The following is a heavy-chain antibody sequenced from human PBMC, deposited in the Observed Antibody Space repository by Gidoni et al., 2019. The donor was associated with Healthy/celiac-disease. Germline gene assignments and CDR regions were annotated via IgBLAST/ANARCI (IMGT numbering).Heavy chain of an antibody. Sequence: QVQLVASGGGVVQPGRSLRLSCAAVGFPFSSYAMHWVRQAPGKGLEWVAVISYDGSNKYYAYSVKGRFTISRDNSKNSLYLQMNSLRAEDTAVYYCARDGYYYDSSGYPDYWGQGTLVTVSS. CDR1: GFPFSSYA. D-gene: IGHD3-22*01. J-gene: IGHJ4*02. CDR2: ISYDGSNK. CDR3: ARDGYYYDSSGYPDY. V-gene: IGHV3-30-3*01.